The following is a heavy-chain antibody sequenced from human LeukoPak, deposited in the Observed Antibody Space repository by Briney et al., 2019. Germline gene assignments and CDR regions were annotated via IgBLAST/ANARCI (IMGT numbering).Heavy chain of an antibody. J-gene: IGHJ4*02. CDR3: AKGRPITMIVVVTIDFDY. D-gene: IGHD3-22*01. CDR2: ISGSGGST. Sequence: GGSLRLSCAASGFTFSTYAMSWVRQAPGKGLEWVSAISGSGGSTYYAGSVKGRFTISRDNSKNTLYLQMNSLKAEDTAVYYCAKGRPITMIVVVTIDFDYWGQGTLVTVSS. CDR1: GFTFSTYA. V-gene: IGHV3-23*01.